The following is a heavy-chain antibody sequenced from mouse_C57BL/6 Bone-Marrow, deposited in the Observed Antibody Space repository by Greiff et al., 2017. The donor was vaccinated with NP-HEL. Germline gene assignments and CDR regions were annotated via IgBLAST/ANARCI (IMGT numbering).Heavy chain of an antibody. CDR2: IRNKANGYTT. Sequence: EVQLVESGGGLVQPGGSLSLTCAASGFTFTDYYMSWVRQPPGKALEWLGFIRNKANGYTTEYSASVKVRFTISRDNYQSILYLQMNALRAEDSATYYCARYRGSRWYFDVWGTGTTVTVSS. J-gene: IGHJ1*03. CDR1: GFTFTDYY. CDR3: ARYRGSRWYFDV. V-gene: IGHV7-3*01. D-gene: IGHD1-1*01.